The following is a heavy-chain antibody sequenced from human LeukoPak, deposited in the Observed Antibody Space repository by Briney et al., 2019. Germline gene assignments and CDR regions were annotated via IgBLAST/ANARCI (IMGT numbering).Heavy chain of an antibody. CDR3: AKGGGTGYPFDY. J-gene: IGHJ4*02. Sequence: GGSLRLSCAASGFTFSSYGMHWVRQAPGKGLDWVAVISYDGSNKYYADSVKGRFTISRDNSKNTLYLQMNSLRAEDTAVYYCAKGGGTGYPFDYWGQGTLVTVSS. CDR2: ISYDGSNK. CDR1: GFTFSSYG. D-gene: IGHD3/OR15-3a*01. V-gene: IGHV3-30*18.